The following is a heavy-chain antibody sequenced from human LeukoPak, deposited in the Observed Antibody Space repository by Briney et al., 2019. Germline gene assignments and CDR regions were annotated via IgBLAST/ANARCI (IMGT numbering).Heavy chain of an antibody. Sequence: SETLSLTCTVSGGSISSSSYYWAWIRQPPGKGLEWIGSIYYSGSTYYNPSLKSRVTISVDTSKNQFSLKLSSVTAADTAVYYCARLEMATIDFDYWGQGTLVTVSS. D-gene: IGHD5-24*01. CDR2: IYYSGST. V-gene: IGHV4-39*07. CDR3: ARLEMATIDFDY. CDR1: GGSISSSSYY. J-gene: IGHJ4*02.